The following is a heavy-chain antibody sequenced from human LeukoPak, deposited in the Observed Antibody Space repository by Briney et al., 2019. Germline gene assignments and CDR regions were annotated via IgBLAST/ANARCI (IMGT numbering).Heavy chain of an antibody. J-gene: IGHJ5*02. V-gene: IGHV4-4*02. CDR2: IYHSGST. CDR1: GGSISSSNW. D-gene: IGHD3-10*01. Sequence: SETLSLTCAVSGGSISSSNWWSWVRQPPGKGLEWIGEIYHSGSTNYNPSLKSRVTISVDKSKNQFSLKLSSVTAADTAVYYCARATAGVRRFGELLNWFDPWGQGTLVTVSS. CDR3: ARATAGVRRFGELLNWFDP.